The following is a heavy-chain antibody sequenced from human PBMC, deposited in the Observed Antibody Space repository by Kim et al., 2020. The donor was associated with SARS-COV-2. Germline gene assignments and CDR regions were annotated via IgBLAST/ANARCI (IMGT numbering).Heavy chain of an antibody. V-gene: IGHV4-39*01. CDR3: ASQPAAGTNYYYYGMDV. D-gene: IGHD6-13*01. J-gene: IGHJ6*02. Sequence: LKSRVTITVDTSKNQFSLKLSSVTAADTAVYYCASQPAAGTNYYYYGMDVWGQGTTVTVSS.